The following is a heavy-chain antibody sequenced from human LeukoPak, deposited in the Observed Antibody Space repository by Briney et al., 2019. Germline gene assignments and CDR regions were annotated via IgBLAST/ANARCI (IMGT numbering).Heavy chain of an antibody. D-gene: IGHD5-12*01. CDR2: ISSSGSTI. Sequence: PGGSLRLSCAASGFTFSDYYMSWIRQAPGKGLEWVSYISSSGSTIYYADSVKGRFTISRDNAKNSLYLQMNSLRAEDTAVYYCARDQGVRHGYDAKVYFDYWGQGTLVTVSS. J-gene: IGHJ4*02. CDR1: GFTFSDYY. V-gene: IGHV3-11*04. CDR3: ARDQGVRHGYDAKVYFDY.